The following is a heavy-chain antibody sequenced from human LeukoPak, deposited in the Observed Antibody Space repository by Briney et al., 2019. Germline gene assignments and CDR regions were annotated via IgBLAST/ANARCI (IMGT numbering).Heavy chain of an antibody. CDR2: INPNSGDT. CDR1: GYTFTGFF. V-gene: IGHV1-2*02. CDR3: ATLLSNAAFDY. Sequence: ASVTVSCRASGYTFTGFFLHWVRQAPGQGFEWIGWINPNSGDTKYAQRFQGRVTVTRDTSISTAYIELSRLRSDDTAVYYCATLLSNAAFDYWGQGTLVAVSS. D-gene: IGHD6-25*01. J-gene: IGHJ4*02.